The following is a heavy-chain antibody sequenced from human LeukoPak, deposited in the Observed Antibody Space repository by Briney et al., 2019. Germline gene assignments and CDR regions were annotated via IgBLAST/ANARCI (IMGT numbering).Heavy chain of an antibody. V-gene: IGHV5-51*01. J-gene: IGHJ3*02. D-gene: IGHD4-17*01. CDR1: GYTFFTYW. Sequence: PGESLKISCKGSGYTFFTYWIGWVRQMPGKGLEWMGIIYPGDSDTRYSPSFQGQVTISADKSISTAYLQWSSLKASDTAMYYCARHLNPGGDYDAFDIWGQGTMVTVSS. CDR2: IYPGDSDT. CDR3: ARHLNPGGDYDAFDI.